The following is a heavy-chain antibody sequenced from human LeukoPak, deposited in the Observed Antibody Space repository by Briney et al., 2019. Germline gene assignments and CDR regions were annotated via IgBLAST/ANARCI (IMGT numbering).Heavy chain of an antibody. V-gene: IGHV3-30*02. D-gene: IGHD5-24*01. CDR2: IRYDGSNK. Sequence: PGGSLRLSCEASGFTFSSYGMHWVRQTPGKGLEWVAFIRYDGSNKYYADSVKGRFTISRDNSKNTLYLQMNSLRAEDTAVYYCARESSEMATISPFDYWGQGTLVTVSS. CDR1: GFTFSSYG. CDR3: ARESSEMATISPFDY. J-gene: IGHJ4*02.